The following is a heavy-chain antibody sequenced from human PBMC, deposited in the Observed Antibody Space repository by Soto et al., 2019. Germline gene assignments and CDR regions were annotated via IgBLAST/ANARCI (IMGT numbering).Heavy chain of an antibody. Sequence: QVQLVQSGAEVKKPGASLRVSCETSGGTSTIYTITWVRQAPGQGLQWMGRIVPTLRITNYAQEFQGRLTRRAASSTSTPLIGLTRLTSAETSAYHCATDKCAAGRVGVQFWGQGTLVTVSS. D-gene: IGHD1-1*01. CDR3: ATDKCAAGRVGVQF. J-gene: IGHJ4*02. CDR1: GGTSTIYT. CDR2: IVPTLRIT. V-gene: IGHV1-69*02.